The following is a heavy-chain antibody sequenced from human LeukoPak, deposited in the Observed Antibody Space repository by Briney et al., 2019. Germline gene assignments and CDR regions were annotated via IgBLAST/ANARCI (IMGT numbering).Heavy chain of an antibody. J-gene: IGHJ4*02. CDR3: ARDRYYASRTYPDY. CDR1: GGSISSYY. CDR2: IYTTGST. V-gene: IGHV4-4*07. D-gene: IGHD3-10*01. Sequence: SETLSLTCTVSGGSISSYYWSWIRQPAGKGLEWIGRIYTTGSTNYNPSLKSRVTMSVDTSKNQFSLKLSSVTAADTAVYYCARDRYYASRTYPDYWGQGTLVTVSS.